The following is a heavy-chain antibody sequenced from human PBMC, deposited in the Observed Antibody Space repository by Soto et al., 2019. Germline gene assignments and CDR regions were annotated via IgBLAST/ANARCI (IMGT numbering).Heavy chain of an antibody. Sequence: VASVKVSCKASGYTFTGYYMHWVRQAPGQGPEWMGWINPSSGGTNYAQKFQGRVTMTRDTSISTAYMGLSRLRSDDTAVYYCARDLKLMVYASPSPAVYWGQGTLVTVSS. V-gene: IGHV1-2*02. CDR2: INPSSGGT. J-gene: IGHJ4*02. D-gene: IGHD2-8*01. CDR1: GYTFTGYY. CDR3: ARDLKLMVYASPSPAVY.